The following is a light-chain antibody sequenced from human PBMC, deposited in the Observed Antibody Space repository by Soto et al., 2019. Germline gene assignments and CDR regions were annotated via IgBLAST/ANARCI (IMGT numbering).Light chain of an antibody. V-gene: IGKV3-20*01. J-gene: IGKJ1*01. CDR1: QSVSSSY. CDR2: GAS. CDR3: QQYGIAPGWT. Sequence: EIVLTQSPGTLSLSPGERATLSCRASQSVSSSYLAWYQQKPGQAPRLLIYGASSRATGIPDRFSGSGSGTDFTLTISRLEAYDFAVDYCQQYGIAPGWTFVQGTKVDIK.